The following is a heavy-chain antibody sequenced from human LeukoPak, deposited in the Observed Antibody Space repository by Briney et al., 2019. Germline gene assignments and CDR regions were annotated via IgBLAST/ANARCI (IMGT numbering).Heavy chain of an antibody. D-gene: IGHD3-10*01. CDR2: ISSNGGST. J-gene: IGHJ4*02. V-gene: IGHV3-64D*06. Sequence: SGGSPRLSCSASGFTFSSYAMHWVRQAPGKGLEYVSAISSNGGSTYYADSVKGRFTISRDNSKNTLYLQMSSLRAEDTAVYYCVKSLWFGEFPLDYWGQGTLVTVSS. CDR3: VKSLWFGEFPLDY. CDR1: GFTFSSYA.